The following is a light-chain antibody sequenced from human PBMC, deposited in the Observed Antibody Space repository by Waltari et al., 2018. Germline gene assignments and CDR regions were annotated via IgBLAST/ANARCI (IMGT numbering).Light chain of an antibody. CDR1: SPNTGPGSA. CDR2: DNT. Sequence: QSVLTQPPSLSGPPGPRVTFSCPWSSPNTGPGSAVQCNQHVPGTAPKLLIYDNTSRPSGVPARFSGSKSGPSASLAITGLQAEDEADYYCQSYDSSLRGFYVFGTGTKVTV. V-gene: IGLV1-40*01. J-gene: IGLJ1*01. CDR3: QSYDSSLRGFYV.